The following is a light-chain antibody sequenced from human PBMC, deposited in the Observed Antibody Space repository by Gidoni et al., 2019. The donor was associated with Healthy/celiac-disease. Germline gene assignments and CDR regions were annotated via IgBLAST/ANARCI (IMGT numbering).Light chain of an antibody. CDR3: NSRDSSDNHLV. J-gene: IGLJ3*02. V-gene: IGLV3-19*01. Sequence: SSELTQDPAVSVALGQTVRITCQGDSLRSYYASWYQQKPGQAPVLVIFGKNNRPSGIPDRFSGSNSGNTASLTITGAQAEDEADYYCNSRDSSDNHLVFGGGTTLTVL. CDR1: SLRSYY. CDR2: GKN.